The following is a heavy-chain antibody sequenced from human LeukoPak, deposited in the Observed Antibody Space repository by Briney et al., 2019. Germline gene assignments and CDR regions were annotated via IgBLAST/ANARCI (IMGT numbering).Heavy chain of an antibody. CDR1: GGSISSYY. J-gene: IGHJ6*03. CDR3: ARLTQTSIAVAGRLPGGKEYYYYYMDV. V-gene: IGHV4-4*07. Sequence: SETLSLTCTVSGGSISSYYWSWIRQPAGKGLEWIGRIYTSGSTNYNPSLKSRVTMSVDTSKNQFSLKLSSVTAADTAVYYCARLTQTSIAVAGRLPGGKEYYYYYMDVWGKGTTVTISS. D-gene: IGHD6-19*01. CDR2: IYTSGST.